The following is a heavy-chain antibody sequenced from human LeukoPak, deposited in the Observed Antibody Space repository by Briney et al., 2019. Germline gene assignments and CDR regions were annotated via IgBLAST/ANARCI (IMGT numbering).Heavy chain of an antibody. V-gene: IGHV3-53*01. CDR1: GFSGSNNY. D-gene: IGHD1-26*01. Sequence: PRGSLRLSCAASGFSGSNNYMSWLRQAPGEGLDWVSIIYSGGSTYYTDYVKGRFTISRDNSKNTLYLQMNGLRAEDWAVYYCARDQAGATTSWGQGTLVTVSS. CDR2: IYSGGST. J-gene: IGHJ5*02. CDR3: ARDQAGATTS.